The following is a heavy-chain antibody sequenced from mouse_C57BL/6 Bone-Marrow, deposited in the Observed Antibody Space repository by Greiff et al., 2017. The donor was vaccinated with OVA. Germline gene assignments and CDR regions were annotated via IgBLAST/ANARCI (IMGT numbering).Heavy chain of an antibody. CDR3: GLYYYGSSSWYFDV. CDR2: IDPSDSET. V-gene: IGHV1-52*01. J-gene: IGHJ1*03. CDR1: GYTFTSYW. Sequence: QVQLQQPGAELVRPGSSVKLSCKASGYTFTSYWMHWVKQRPIQGLEWIGNIDPSDSETHYNQKFKDEATLTVDKSSSTAYMQLSSLTSEDSAVYYCGLYYYGSSSWYFDVWGTGTTVTVSS. D-gene: IGHD1-1*01.